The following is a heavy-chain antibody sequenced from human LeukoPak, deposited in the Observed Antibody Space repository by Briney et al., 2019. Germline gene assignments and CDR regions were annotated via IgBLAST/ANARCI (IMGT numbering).Heavy chain of an antibody. V-gene: IGHV1-18*01. CDR3: AIAEVLLWFGELLPYYFDY. CDR2: ISAYNGNT. D-gene: IGHD3-10*01. CDR1: GYTFTSYG. J-gene: IGHJ4*02. Sequence: ASVKVSCKASGYTFTSYGISWVRQAPGQGLEWMGWISAYNGNTNYAQKLQGRVTMTTDTSTSTAYMELRSLRSDDTAVYYCAIAEVLLWFGELLPYYFDYWGQGTLVTVSS.